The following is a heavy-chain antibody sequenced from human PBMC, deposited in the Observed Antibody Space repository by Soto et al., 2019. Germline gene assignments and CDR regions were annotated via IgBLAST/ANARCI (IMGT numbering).Heavy chain of an antibody. D-gene: IGHD5-12*01. J-gene: IGHJ4*02. V-gene: IGHV4-4*07. CDR2: VSASGST. Sequence: ASETLSLTCTVSGGSISNFYWSWIRQPAGKGLEWVGSVSASGSTNYNPSLKSRVTMSVDTSKNLFSLKLRSVTAADTAVYYCARGMSGYDYIFDYWGQGALVTVSS. CDR3: ARGMSGYDYIFDY. CDR1: GGSISNFY.